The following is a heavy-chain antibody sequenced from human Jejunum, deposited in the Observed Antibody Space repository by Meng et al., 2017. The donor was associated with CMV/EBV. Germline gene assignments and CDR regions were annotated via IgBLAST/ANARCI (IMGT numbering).Heavy chain of an antibody. CDR2: IKQDGSEK. CDR1: FTFSSYG. V-gene: IGHV3-7*01. J-gene: IGHJ6*02. CDR3: AKRGYGDYYYYYGMDV. Sequence: FTFSSYGLSWVRQAPGKGLEWVANIKQDGSEKYYVASVKGRFTISRDNAKNSLYLQMNSLRAEDTAVYYCAKRGYGDYYYYYGMDVWGQGTTVTVSS. D-gene: IGHD4-17*01.